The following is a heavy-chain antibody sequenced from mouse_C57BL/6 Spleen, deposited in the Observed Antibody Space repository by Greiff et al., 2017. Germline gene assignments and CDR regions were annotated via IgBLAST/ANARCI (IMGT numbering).Heavy chain of an antibody. V-gene: IGHV1-59*01. CDR1: GYTFTSYW. J-gene: IGHJ2*01. Sequence: QVQLQQPGAELVRPGTSVKLSCKASGYTFTSYWMHWVKQRPGQGLEWIGVIDPSDSYTNYNQKFKGKATLTVDTSSSTAYMQLSSLTSEDSAVYYCARNDPHDYGSSYPYWGQGTTLTVSS. D-gene: IGHD1-1*01. CDR3: ARNDPHDYGSSYPY. CDR2: IDPSDSYT.